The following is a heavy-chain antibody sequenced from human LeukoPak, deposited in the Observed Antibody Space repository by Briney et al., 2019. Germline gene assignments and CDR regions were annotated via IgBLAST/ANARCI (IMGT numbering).Heavy chain of an antibody. D-gene: IGHD6-19*01. CDR3: ARDSSGWTQEIDY. CDR1: GFTFSSYA. Sequence: PGRSLGLSCAASGFTFSSYAMHWVRQAPGKGLEWVAVISYDGSNKYYADSVKGRFTISRDNSKNTLYLQMNSLRAEDTAVYYCARDSSGWTQEIDYWGQGTLVTVSS. J-gene: IGHJ4*02. V-gene: IGHV3-30*04. CDR2: ISYDGSNK.